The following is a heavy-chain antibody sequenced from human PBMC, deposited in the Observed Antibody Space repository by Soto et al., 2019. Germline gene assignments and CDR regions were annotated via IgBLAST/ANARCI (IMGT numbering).Heavy chain of an antibody. Sequence: SETLSLTCAVYGGSFSGYYWSWIRQPPGKGLEWIGEINHSGSTNYNPSLKSRVTISVGTSKNQFSLKLSSVTAADTAVYYCARGLVGRYYDSSGYYYPYYYGMDVWGQGTTVTVSS. CDR2: INHSGST. CDR1: GGSFSGYY. J-gene: IGHJ6*02. D-gene: IGHD3-22*01. CDR3: ARGLVGRYYDSSGYYYPYYYGMDV. V-gene: IGHV4-34*01.